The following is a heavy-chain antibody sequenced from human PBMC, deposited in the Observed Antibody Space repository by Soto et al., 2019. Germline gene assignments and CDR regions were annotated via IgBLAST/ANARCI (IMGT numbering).Heavy chain of an antibody. CDR2: IYYSGST. D-gene: IGHD2-2*01. V-gene: IGHV4-31*03. J-gene: IGHJ3*02. Sequence: QVQLQESGPGLVKPSQTLSLTCTVSGGSISSGGYYWSWIRQHPGKGLEWIGYIYYSGSTYYNPSLQSRVTISVDTSKNQFSLKLSSVTAADTAVYYCARGPLPLVVVPAAMTGGAFDIWGQGTMVTVSS. CDR3: ARGPLPLVVVPAAMTGGAFDI. CDR1: GGSISSGGYY.